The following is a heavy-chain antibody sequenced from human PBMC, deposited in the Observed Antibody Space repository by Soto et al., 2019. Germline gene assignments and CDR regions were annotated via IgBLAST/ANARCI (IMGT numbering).Heavy chain of an antibody. CDR2: IDPSDSYT. CDR1: GYSFTSYW. V-gene: IGHV5-10-1*01. CDR3: ASNGGEMVRGVIIDYYYGMDV. Sequence: GESLKISCQGSGYSFTSYWISWVRQMPGKGLEWMGRIDPSDSYTNYSPSFQGHVTISADKSISTAYLQWSSLKASDTAMYYCASNGGEMVRGVIIDYYYGMDVWGQGTTVTVSS. D-gene: IGHD3-10*01. J-gene: IGHJ6*02.